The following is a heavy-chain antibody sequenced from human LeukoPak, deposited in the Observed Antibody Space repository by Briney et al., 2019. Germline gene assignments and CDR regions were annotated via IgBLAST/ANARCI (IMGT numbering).Heavy chain of an antibody. D-gene: IGHD6-19*01. Sequence: SVKVSCKASGGTFSSYAISWVRQAPGQGLEWMGGIIPIFGTANYAQKFQGRVTITADESTSTAYMELSSLRSEDTAVYYCARDRKFGYSSGWYEGTFDYWGQGTLVTVSS. J-gene: IGHJ4*02. CDR2: IIPIFGTA. V-gene: IGHV1-69*01. CDR3: ARDRKFGYSSGWYEGTFDY. CDR1: GGTFSSYA.